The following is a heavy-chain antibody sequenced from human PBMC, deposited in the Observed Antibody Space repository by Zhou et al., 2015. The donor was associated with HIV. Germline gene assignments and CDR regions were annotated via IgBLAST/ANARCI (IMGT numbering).Heavy chain of an antibody. J-gene: IGHJ4*02. Sequence: VQLVESGGGLVKPGGSLRLSCAASGFTFSRYWMHWVRQAPGKGLVWVSRINSDGSSTTYADSVKGRFTISRDNAKNTLYLQMNSLRAEDTAVYYCARDYAYCGGDCPPDYWGQGTLVTVSS. CDR2: INSDGSST. V-gene: IGHV3-74*01. D-gene: IGHD2-21*02. CDR1: GFTFSRYW. CDR3: ARDYAYCGGDCPPDY.